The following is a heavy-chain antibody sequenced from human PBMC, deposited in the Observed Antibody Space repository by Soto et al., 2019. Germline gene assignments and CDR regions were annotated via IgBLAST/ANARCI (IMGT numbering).Heavy chain of an antibody. Sequence: QVQLQESGPGLVKPSETLSLTCTVSGGSISSYYWSWIRQPPGKGLEWIGYIYYSGSTNYNPSLKSRLTIPVDTSKNRFSLKLSSVTAADTAVYYCARHATRYCSSTSCHAGWYFDLWGRGTLVTVSS. J-gene: IGHJ2*01. V-gene: IGHV4-59*08. CDR2: IYYSGST. D-gene: IGHD2-2*01. CDR3: ARHATRYCSSTSCHAGWYFDL. CDR1: GGSISSYY.